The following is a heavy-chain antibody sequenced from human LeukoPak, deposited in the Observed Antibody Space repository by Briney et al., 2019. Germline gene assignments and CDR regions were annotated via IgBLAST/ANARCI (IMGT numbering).Heavy chain of an antibody. CDR1: GFTFSSYE. J-gene: IGHJ4*02. CDR2: ISSSGSTI. Sequence: PGGSLRLSCEASGFTFSSYEMNWVRQAPGKELEWVSYISSSGSTIYYGDSVKGRFTTSRDNAKNSLYVEMNGLRGEDTAVYYCARTYGSGSYWDYWGQGTLVTVSS. V-gene: IGHV3-48*03. CDR3: ARTYGSGSYWDY. D-gene: IGHD3-10*01.